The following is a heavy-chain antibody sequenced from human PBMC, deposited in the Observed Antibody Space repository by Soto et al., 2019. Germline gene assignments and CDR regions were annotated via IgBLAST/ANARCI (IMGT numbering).Heavy chain of an antibody. CDR1: GWSFSGYY. CDR2: INHSGST. Sequence: SETLSLTCAVYGWSFSGYYWSWIRQPPGKGLEWIGEINHSGSTNYNPSLKSRVTISVDTSKNQFSLKLSSVTAADTAVYYCAREKSVPRDMVRYYYYMDVWGKGTTVTVSS. J-gene: IGHJ6*03. CDR3: AREKSVPRDMVRYYYYMDV. D-gene: IGHD2-15*01. V-gene: IGHV4-34*01.